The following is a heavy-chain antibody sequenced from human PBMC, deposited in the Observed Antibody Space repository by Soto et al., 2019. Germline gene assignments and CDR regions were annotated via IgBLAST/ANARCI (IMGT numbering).Heavy chain of an antibody. J-gene: IGHJ4*02. CDR3: ARLNPFGELWGDY. Sequence: QLQLQESGPGLVKPSETLSLNCTVSGGSISSSSYYWGWIRQPPGKGLEWIGSIYYGGSTYYNRSLKSRGTMSVATSKKQFSLRLASVTAANTAVYYCARLNPFGELWGDYWAQGTLVAVSS. V-gene: IGHV4-39*01. CDR1: GGSISSSSYY. D-gene: IGHD3-10*01. CDR2: IYYGGST.